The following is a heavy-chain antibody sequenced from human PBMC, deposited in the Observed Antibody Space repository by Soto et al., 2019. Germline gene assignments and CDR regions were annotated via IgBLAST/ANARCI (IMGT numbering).Heavy chain of an antibody. D-gene: IGHD6-19*01. CDR1: GGSISSYY. V-gene: IGHV4-59*01. J-gene: IGHJ5*02. Sequence: SETLSLTCTVSGGSISSYYWSWIRQPPGKGLEWIGYIYYSVSTNYNPSLKSRVTISVDTSKNQFSLRLSSVTAADTAVYYCARGLGGIEVAGTGSWFDPWGQGTLVTVSS. CDR2: IYYSVST. CDR3: ARGLGGIEVAGTGSWFDP.